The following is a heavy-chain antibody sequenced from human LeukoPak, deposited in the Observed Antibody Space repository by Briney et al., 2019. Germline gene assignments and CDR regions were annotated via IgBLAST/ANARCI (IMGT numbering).Heavy chain of an antibody. CDR2: IYYSGST. V-gene: IGHV4-59*01. J-gene: IGHJ4*02. D-gene: IGHD2-15*01. Sequence: SETLSLTCTVSGGSISSYYWSWIRQPPGKGLGWIGYIYYSGSTNYNPSLKSRVTISVDTSKNQFSLKLSSVTAADTAVYYCARDLAGGIYFDYWGQGTLVTVSS. CDR3: ARDLAGGIYFDY. CDR1: GGSISSYY.